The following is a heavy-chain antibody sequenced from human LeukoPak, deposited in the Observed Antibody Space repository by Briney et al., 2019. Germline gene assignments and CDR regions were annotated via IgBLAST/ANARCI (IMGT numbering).Heavy chain of an antibody. CDR2: INPNSGGT. Sequence: ASLKVSSTASGYTSTGYYMHWVRQAPGQGLEWMGWINPNSGGTNYAQKFQGRVTMTRDTSISTAYMELSRLRSDDTAVYYCAKDRDCSNGVCYIDYWGQGTLVTVSS. V-gene: IGHV1-2*02. CDR3: AKDRDCSNGVCYIDY. J-gene: IGHJ4*02. D-gene: IGHD2-8*01. CDR1: GYTSTGYY.